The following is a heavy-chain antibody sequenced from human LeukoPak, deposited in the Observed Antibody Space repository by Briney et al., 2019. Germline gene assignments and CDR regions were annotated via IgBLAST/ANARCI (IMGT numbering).Heavy chain of an antibody. CDR1: GGSISRYY. J-gene: IGHJ6*03. D-gene: IGHD3-10*01. V-gene: IGHV4-4*07. CDR2: IYTSGST. Sequence: SETLSLTCTVSGGSISRYYWSWIRQPAGKGLEWIGRIYTSGSTNYNPSLKSRVTMSVDTSKNQFSLKLSSVTAADTAVYYCARAVGSGSFQTYYYYMDVWGKGTTVTISS. CDR3: ARAVGSGSFQTYYYYMDV.